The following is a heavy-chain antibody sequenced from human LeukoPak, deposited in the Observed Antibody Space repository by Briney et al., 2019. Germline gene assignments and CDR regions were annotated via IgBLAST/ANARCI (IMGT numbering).Heavy chain of an antibody. J-gene: IGHJ6*03. V-gene: IGHV4-31*03. D-gene: IGHD1-20*01. Sequence: SETLSLTCTVSGGSISSGGYYWSWIRQHPGKGLEWIGYIYYSGSTYYNPSLKSRVTISVDTSKNQFSLKLSSVTAADTAVYYCASSVLNWNDPYYYYYMDVWGKGTTVTVSS. CDR3: ASSVLNWNDPYYYYYMDV. CDR1: GGSISSGGYY. CDR2: IYYSGST.